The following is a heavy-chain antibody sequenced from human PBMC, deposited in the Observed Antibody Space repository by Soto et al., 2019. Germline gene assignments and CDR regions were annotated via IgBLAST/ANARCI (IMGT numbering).Heavy chain of an antibody. Sequence: PGGSLRLSCEASGFTFRNYGMHWVRQTPVKGLEWVAGIQYDGSKKYYAESVKGRFTISRDNSKNTLYLEIDSLRAEDTAVYYCAKDLEVVGANRWGYDSWGQGTRVTVSS. J-gene: IGHJ5*01. CDR1: GFTFRNYG. CDR3: AKDLEVVGANRWGYDS. D-gene: IGHD1-26*01. V-gene: IGHV3-30*02. CDR2: IQYDGSKK.